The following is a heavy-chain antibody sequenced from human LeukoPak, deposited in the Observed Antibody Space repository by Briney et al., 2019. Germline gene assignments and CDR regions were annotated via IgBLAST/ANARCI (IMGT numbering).Heavy chain of an antibody. V-gene: IGHV6-1*01. CDR1: GDSVSSNSVA. J-gene: IGHJ5*02. Sequence: SQTLSLTCAISGDSVSSNSVAWNWIRQSPSRGLEWLRRTYYRSKWYSDYAISVKSRITINPDTSKNQFSLQLNSVTPEDTAVYCCARGAPPSTAGFDPWGQGTLVTVSS. CDR2: TYYRSKWYS. CDR3: ARGAPPSTAGFDP.